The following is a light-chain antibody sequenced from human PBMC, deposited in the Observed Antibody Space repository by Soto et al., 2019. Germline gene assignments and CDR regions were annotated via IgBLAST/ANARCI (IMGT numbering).Light chain of an antibody. V-gene: IGKV1-39*01. CDR3: QQSYSSPPT. J-gene: IGKJ1*01. CDR2: AAS. Sequence: DIQMTQSPSSLSASVVDRVTITCRASQSISSYLNWYQQKPGKAPKVLIYAASSLQSGVPSRFSGSRSGPDFTLTISSLQPEDFATYYCQQSYSSPPTFGQGTKVDI. CDR1: QSISSY.